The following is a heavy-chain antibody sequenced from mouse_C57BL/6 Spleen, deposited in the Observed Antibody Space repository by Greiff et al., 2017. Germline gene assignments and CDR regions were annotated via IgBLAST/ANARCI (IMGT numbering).Heavy chain of an antibody. CDR2: ISGGGGNT. CDR3: AREDYYYGSSLWYFDV. V-gene: IGHV5-9*01. D-gene: IGHD1-1*01. J-gene: IGHJ1*03. Sequence: EVKLVESGGGLVKPGGSLKLSCAASGFTFSSYTMSWVRQTPEKRLEWVATISGGGGNTYYPDSVKGLFTISRDNAKNTLYLQMSSLRSEDTALSFCAREDYYYGSSLWYFDVWGTGTTVTVSS. CDR1: GFTFSSYT.